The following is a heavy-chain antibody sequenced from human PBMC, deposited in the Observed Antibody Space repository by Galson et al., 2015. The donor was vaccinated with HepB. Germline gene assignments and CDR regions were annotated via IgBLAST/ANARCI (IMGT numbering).Heavy chain of an antibody. CDR2: IIPIFGTA. Sequence: VKVSCKASGGTFSSYAISWVRQAPGQGLEWMGGIIPIFGTANYAQKFQGRVTITADKSTSTAYMELSSLRSEDTAVYYCARFRWFGELGVYYYYGMDVWGQGTTVTVSS. D-gene: IGHD3-10*01. J-gene: IGHJ6*02. CDR1: GGTFSSYA. CDR3: ARFRWFGELGVYYYYGMDV. V-gene: IGHV1-69*06.